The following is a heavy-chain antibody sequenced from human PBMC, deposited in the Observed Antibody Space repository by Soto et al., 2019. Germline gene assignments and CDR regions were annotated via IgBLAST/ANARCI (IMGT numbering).Heavy chain of an antibody. D-gene: IGHD3-22*01. Sequence: PGGSLRLSCAASGFTFNSYALSWVRQAPGKGLEWVSTSIGSGGSTYYADSVKGRFSVSRDNSKNTLYLQMNSLRAEDTAVYYCAKDRNYYDSSGYDYWGQGTLVTVSS. CDR3: AKDRNYYDSSGYDY. CDR1: GFTFNSYA. CDR2: SIGSGGST. J-gene: IGHJ4*02. V-gene: IGHV3-23*01.